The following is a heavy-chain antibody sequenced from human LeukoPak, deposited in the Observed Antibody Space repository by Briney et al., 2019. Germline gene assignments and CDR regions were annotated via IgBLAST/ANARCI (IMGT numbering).Heavy chain of an antibody. J-gene: IGHJ4*02. CDR1: GGSISSGGYY. CDR3: ARSRSGYYSYYFDY. Sequence: SETLSLTCTVSGGSISSGGYYWSWIRQHPGKGLEWIGYFYYSGSTYYNPSLKSRVTISVDTSKNQFSLKLSSVTAADTAVYYCARSRSGYYSYYFDYWGQGTLVTVSS. CDR2: FYYSGST. D-gene: IGHD3-22*01. V-gene: IGHV4-31*03.